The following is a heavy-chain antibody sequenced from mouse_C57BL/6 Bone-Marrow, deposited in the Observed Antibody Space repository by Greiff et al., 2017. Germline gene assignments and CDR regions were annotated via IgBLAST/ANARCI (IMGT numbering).Heavy chain of an antibody. CDR3: STSTVVASYYAMDY. V-gene: IGHV14-4*01. J-gene: IGHJ4*01. CDR1: GFNIKDDY. CDR2: IDPENGDT. D-gene: IGHD1-1*01. Sequence: EVQLQQSGAELVRPGASVKLSCTASGFNIKDDYMHWVKQRPEQGLEWIGWIDPENGDTEYDSKFQGKATITADTSSNTAYLQLSSLTSEDAAVYYCSTSTVVASYYAMDYWGQGTSVTVSS.